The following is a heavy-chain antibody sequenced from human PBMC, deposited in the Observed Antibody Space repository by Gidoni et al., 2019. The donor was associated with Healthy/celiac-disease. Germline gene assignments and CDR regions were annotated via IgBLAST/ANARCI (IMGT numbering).Heavy chain of an antibody. V-gene: IGHV3-15*01. CDR3: TTDITSRYGSGSYFGY. Sequence: EVQLVESGGGLVKPGGSLRLSCAASGFTFSNAWMSWVRQAPGKGLEWVGRIKSKTDGGTTDYAAPVKGRFTISREDSKNTLYLQMNSLKTEDTAVYYCTTDITSRYGSGSYFGYWGQGTLVTVSS. CDR1: GFTFSNAW. CDR2: IKSKTDGGTT. J-gene: IGHJ4*02. D-gene: IGHD3-10*01.